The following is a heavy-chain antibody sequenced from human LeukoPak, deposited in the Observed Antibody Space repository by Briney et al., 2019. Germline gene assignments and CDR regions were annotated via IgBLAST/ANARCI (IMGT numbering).Heavy chain of an antibody. CDR3: ARGTTAAAGIFDC. CDR1: GGSISSYY. CDR2: IYSSGST. V-gene: IGHV4-4*07. J-gene: IGHJ4*02. Sequence: SETLSLTCSVSGGSISSYYWSWVPQPAGEGLEWIGRIYSSGSTNYNPSLNSRVTMSVDTSNNQFSLRLTSVTAADTAVYYCARGTTAAAGIFDCWGQGTLVTVSS. D-gene: IGHD6-13*01.